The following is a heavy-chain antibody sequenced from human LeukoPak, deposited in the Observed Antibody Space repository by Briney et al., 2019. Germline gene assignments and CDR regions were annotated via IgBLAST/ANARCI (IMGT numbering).Heavy chain of an antibody. D-gene: IGHD3-22*01. V-gene: IGHV3-48*01. Sequence: TGGSLRLSCAASGFTFSSYSMNWVRQAPGKGLEWVSYISSSSSTIYYADSVKGRFTISRDNAKNSLYLQMNSLRAEDTAVYYCARSYDSSGYAFDIWGQGTMVTVSS. CDR2: ISSSSSTI. CDR3: ARSYDSSGYAFDI. CDR1: GFTFSSYS. J-gene: IGHJ3*02.